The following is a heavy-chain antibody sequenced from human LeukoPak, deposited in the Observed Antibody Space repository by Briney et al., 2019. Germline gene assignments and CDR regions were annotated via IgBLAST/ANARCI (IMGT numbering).Heavy chain of an antibody. CDR1: GYTFTGYY. V-gene: IGHV1-18*04. J-gene: IGHJ4*02. D-gene: IGHD3-16*01. CDR2: ISAYNGNT. CDR3: ARDHLTLTRSHDYVWGGFFDY. Sequence: ASVKVSCKASGYTFTGYYMHWVRQAPGQGLEWMGWISAYNGNTNYAQKLQGRVTMTTDTSTSTAYMELRSLRSDDTAVYYCARDHLTLTRSHDYVWGGFFDYWGQGTLDTVSS.